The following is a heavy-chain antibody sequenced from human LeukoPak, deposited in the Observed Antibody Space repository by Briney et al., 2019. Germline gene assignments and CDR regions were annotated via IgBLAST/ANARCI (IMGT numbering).Heavy chain of an antibody. Sequence: TGGSLRLSCAASGFTFSSYAMSWVRQAPGKGLEWVSDISGSGGTTYYADSVKGRFTISRDNSKNSLYLQMNSLRDEDTAVYYCASSIVGRGGYFDYWGQGTLVTVSS. V-gene: IGHV3-23*01. D-gene: IGHD2-15*01. J-gene: IGHJ4*02. CDR3: ASSIVGRGGYFDY. CDR1: GFTFSSYA. CDR2: ISGSGGTT.